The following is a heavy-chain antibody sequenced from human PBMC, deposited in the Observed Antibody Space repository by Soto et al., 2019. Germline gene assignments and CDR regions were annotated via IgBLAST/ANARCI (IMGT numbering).Heavy chain of an antibody. CDR3: AKGPQSIGWYHSGRAEYFQH. Sequence: EVQLLESGGGLVQPGGSLRLSCAASGFTFSSYAMSWVRQAPGQGLEWVSAISGSGGSTYYADSVKGRFTISRDNSKNTLYLQMNSLRAEDTAVYHCAKGPQSIGWYHSGRAEYFQHCGQGTLVTVSS. J-gene: IGHJ1*01. CDR1: GFTFSSYA. V-gene: IGHV3-23*01. CDR2: ISGSGGST. D-gene: IGHD6-19*01.